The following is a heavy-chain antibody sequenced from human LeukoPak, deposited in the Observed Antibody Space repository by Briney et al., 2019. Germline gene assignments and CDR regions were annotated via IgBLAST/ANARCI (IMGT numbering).Heavy chain of an antibody. J-gene: IGHJ4*02. D-gene: IGHD7-27*01. CDR1: GGSVSDYY. V-gene: IGHV4-59*02. CDR2: IYHTGST. CDR3: ASRKLGNDY. Sequence: PSETLSLTCTISGGSVSDYYWSWLRQSPGKGLEWIGYIYHTGSTSYSPSLKSRVTISADTSQNQFSLKLSSVTAADTAVYYCASRKLGNDYWGQGTLVTVSS.